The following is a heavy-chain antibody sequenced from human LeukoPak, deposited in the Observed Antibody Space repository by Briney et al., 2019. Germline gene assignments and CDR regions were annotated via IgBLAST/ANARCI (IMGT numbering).Heavy chain of an antibody. V-gene: IGHV3-23*01. CDR2: FNGNGPNT. J-gene: IGHJ4*02. D-gene: IGHD2-8*02. CDR1: GSTFRGFA. CDR3: AKPRTTGLGWAQFDY. Sequence: GGPRRLSCAASGSTFRGFAMTWGGQAPGKGLDWVSGFNGNGPNTYYAESVKGRWTISRDNSRNTLYLEMNSLRPEDTAIYYCAKPRTTGLGWAQFDYWGQGSLATVSS.